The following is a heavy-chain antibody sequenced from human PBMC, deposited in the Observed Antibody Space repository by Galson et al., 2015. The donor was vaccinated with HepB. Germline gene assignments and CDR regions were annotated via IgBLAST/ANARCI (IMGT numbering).Heavy chain of an antibody. V-gene: IGHV3-74*01. CDR2: IKSDGSST. D-gene: IGHD2-15*01. CDR1: GFTFSSNW. Sequence: SLRLSCAASGFTFSSNWMHWVRQVPGKGLVWVSRIKSDGSSTSYADSVKGRFTISRDNAKNTLYLQMNSLRVEDTAVYYCARSWLVAATPNDYWGQGTLVTASS. CDR3: ARSWLVAATPNDY. J-gene: IGHJ4*02.